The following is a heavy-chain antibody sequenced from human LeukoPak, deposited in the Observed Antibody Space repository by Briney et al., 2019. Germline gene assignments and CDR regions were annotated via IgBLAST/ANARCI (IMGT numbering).Heavy chain of an antibody. D-gene: IGHD2-2*03. J-gene: IGHJ2*01. Sequence: ASVKVSCKASGYTFTSYYMHWVRQAPGQGLEWMGIINPSGGSTSYAQKFQGRVTMTRNASITTAYMELSGLRSEDTAIYYCAREDGYCSTTGCYRNDWYFDLWGRGTPVTVSS. CDR2: INPSGGST. V-gene: IGHV1-46*01. CDR1: GYTFTSYY. CDR3: AREDGYCSTTGCYRNDWYFDL.